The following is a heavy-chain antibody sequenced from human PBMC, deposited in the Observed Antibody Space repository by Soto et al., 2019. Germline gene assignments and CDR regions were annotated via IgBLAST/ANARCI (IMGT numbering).Heavy chain of an antibody. J-gene: IGHJ4*02. CDR2: IYPGDSDT. Sequence: PGESLKISCRGSVYNFSIYWIAWVRQMPGKGLDWMGVIYPGDSDTRYSPSFQGQVTISVDKSISTAYLQWGSLKASDTAIYYCARQDGDGLYYFDYWGQGTLVTVSS. D-gene: IGHD4-17*01. CDR3: ARQDGDGLYYFDY. V-gene: IGHV5-51*01. CDR1: VYNFSIYW.